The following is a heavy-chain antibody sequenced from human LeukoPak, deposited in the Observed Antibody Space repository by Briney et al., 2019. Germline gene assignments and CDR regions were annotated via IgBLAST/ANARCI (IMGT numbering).Heavy chain of an antibody. V-gene: IGHV3-30*02. CDR3: AKVLGVVVPAAMVSDY. CDR2: IRYDGSNK. Sequence: GGSLRLSCAASGFTFSSYGMHWVRQAPGKGLEWVAFIRYDGSNKYYADSVKGRFTISRDNSKNTLYLQMNSLRAEDTAAYYCAKVLGVVVPAAMVSDYWGQGTLVTVSS. J-gene: IGHJ4*02. CDR1: GFTFSSYG. D-gene: IGHD2-2*01.